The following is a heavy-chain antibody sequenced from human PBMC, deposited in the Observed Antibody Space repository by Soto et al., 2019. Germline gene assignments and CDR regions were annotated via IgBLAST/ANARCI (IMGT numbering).Heavy chain of an antibody. CDR2: ISGSYGST. D-gene: IGHD3-22*01. V-gene: IGHV3-23*01. Sequence: PGGSLRLSCAASGFSFIGYAMSWVRQAPGKGLEWVSTISGSYGSTYYADSVKGRFTISRDNSKNTLYLEMNSLRAEDTAVYYCAKKPSSSGYYPFDYWGQGTLVTVS. CDR3: AKKPSSSGYYPFDY. CDR1: GFSFIGYA. J-gene: IGHJ4*02.